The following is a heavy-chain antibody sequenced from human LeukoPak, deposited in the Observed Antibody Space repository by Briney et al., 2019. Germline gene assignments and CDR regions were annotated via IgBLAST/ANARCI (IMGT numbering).Heavy chain of an antibody. Sequence: SETLSLTCTVSGGSISSSSYYWGWIRQPPGKGLEWIGEINHSGSTNYNPSLKSRVTISVDTSKNQFSLKLSSVTAADTAVYYCARGGGRYYGSGSPFDPWGQGTLVTVSS. J-gene: IGHJ5*02. CDR1: GGSISSSSYY. CDR3: ARGGGRYYGSGSPFDP. V-gene: IGHV4-39*07. D-gene: IGHD3-10*01. CDR2: INHSGST.